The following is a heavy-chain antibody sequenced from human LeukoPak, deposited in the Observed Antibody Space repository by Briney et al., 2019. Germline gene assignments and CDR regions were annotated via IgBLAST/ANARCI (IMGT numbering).Heavy chain of an antibody. CDR3: AKNHRDAGDY. D-gene: IGHD2-2*01. CDR2: IHYDGSNE. Sequence: GGSLRLSCAASGFTFSSYGMHWVRQAPGKGLEWVAFIHYDGSNEYYADSVKGRFTVSRDDSRNTLYLQMNSLRAEDTALYYCAKNHRDAGDYWGQGTLVTVSS. V-gene: IGHV3-30*02. J-gene: IGHJ4*02. CDR1: GFTFSSYG.